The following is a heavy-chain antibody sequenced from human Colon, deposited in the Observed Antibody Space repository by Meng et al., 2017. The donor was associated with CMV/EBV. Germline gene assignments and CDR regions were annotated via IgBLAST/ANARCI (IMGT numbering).Heavy chain of an antibody. CDR1: GFIFTTFW. CDR2: INPNANAN. J-gene: IGHJ4*02. CDR3: ARIFCTTTDCYYDY. V-gene: IGHV3-7*01. D-gene: IGHD2-8*01. Sequence: GESLKISCAASGFIFTTFWMTWVRQAPGEGLEWVANINPNANANYYVDSVKGRFTISRDNAKSSLFLQMASLRAEDTAVYYCARIFCTTTDCYYDYWGRGTLVTVSS.